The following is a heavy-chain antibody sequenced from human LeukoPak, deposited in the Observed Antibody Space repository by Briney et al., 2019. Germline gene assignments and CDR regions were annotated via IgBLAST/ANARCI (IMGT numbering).Heavy chain of an antibody. V-gene: IGHV3-48*01. D-gene: IGHD3-10*01. Sequence: GGSLRLSCAASGFTFSSYGMNWVRQAPGKGLEWVSYISSSSSTIYYADSVKGRFTISRDNAKNSLYLQMNSLRAEDTAVYYCAKGGNHYYGSGSYYRDLYFDYWGQGTLVTVSS. CDR2: ISSSSSTI. J-gene: IGHJ4*02. CDR1: GFTFSSYG. CDR3: AKGGNHYYGSGSYYRDLYFDY.